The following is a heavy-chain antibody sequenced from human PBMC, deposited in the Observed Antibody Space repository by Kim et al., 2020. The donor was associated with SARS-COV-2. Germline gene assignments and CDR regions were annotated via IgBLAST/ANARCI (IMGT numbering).Heavy chain of an antibody. V-gene: IGHV3-23*01. D-gene: IGHD4-17*01. CDR1: GFTFTNYA. CDR3: AKEGGVNTAYFSAMDV. CDR2: ISGSSERT. Sequence: GGSLRLSCAASGFTFTNYAMAWVRRAPGKGLEWVSSISGSSERTYYTGSVKGRFTISRDHSGNALYLEMTSLRAEDTAVYYCAKEGGVNTAYFSAMDVWGQGTTVTVSS. J-gene: IGHJ6*02.